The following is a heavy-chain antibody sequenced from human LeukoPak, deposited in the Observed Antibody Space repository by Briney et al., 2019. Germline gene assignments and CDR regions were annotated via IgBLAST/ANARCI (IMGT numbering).Heavy chain of an antibody. D-gene: IGHD4-17*01. V-gene: IGHV3-30*18. CDR2: ISYDGGEQ. J-gene: IGHJ1*01. Sequence: PGRSLRLSCAASGFTFSNYGMHWVRQAPGKGLEWVAVISYDGGEQHYGDSVKGRFSISRDDSKSTLYLQMNSLRAEDTAVYYCAKKSVTTVTTPFQHWGQGTLVTVSS. CDR3: AKKSVTTVTTPFQH. CDR1: GFTFSNYG.